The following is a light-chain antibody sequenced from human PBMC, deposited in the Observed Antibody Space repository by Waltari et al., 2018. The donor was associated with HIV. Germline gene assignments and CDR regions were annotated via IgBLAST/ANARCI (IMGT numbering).Light chain of an antibody. CDR1: QSISSW. V-gene: IGKV1-5*03. CDR3: QQYNSYLYT. Sequence: DIQMTQSPSTLSASVRDRVTITCRASQSISSWLAWYQQKPGKAPKLLIQKASSLESGVPSRFSGSGSGTEFTLTISSLQPDDFATYYCQQYNSYLYTFGQGTKLEIK. J-gene: IGKJ2*01. CDR2: KAS.